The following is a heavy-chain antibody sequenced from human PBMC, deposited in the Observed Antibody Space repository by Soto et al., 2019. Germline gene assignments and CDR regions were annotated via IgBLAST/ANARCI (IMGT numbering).Heavy chain of an antibody. V-gene: IGHV3-33*01. CDR1: GFAFSGYG. CDR3: AREGYCSGGGCSGGMDV. D-gene: IGHD2-15*01. Sequence: GGSLRLSCAASGFAFSGYGMHWVRQAPGKGLEWVAFIWFDGSDALYSDSVKGRFSITRDNSKNTLFLQLNSLRGDDTAVYYCAREGYCSGGGCSGGMDVWGQGTTVTVSS. CDR2: IWFDGSDA. J-gene: IGHJ6*02.